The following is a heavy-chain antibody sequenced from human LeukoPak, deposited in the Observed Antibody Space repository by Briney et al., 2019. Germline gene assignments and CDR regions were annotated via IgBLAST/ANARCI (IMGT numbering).Heavy chain of an antibody. CDR3: ARDLYGQTGTHATFDY. D-gene: IGHD1-7*01. CDR2: IYYSGST. J-gene: IGHJ4*02. Sequence: SETLSLTCTVSGGSFSSSSYYWGWIRQPPGKGLEWIGSIYYSGSTYYNPSLKSRVTTSVDTSKNQFSLKLSSVTAADTAVYYCARDLYGQTGTHATFDYWGQGTLVTVSS. V-gene: IGHV4-39*07. CDR1: GGSFSSSSYY.